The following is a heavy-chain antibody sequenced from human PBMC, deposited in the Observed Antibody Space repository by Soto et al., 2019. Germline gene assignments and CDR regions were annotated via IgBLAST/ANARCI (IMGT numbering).Heavy chain of an antibody. Sequence: ASVKVSCKASGVTFSSYAICWERQAPGQGLEWMGGIVPKFGKTNYAQKFQGRVTMSEDTSTSTAYMEVSSLRSEDTAVYYCATEYYYDSSGYYYGMDVWGQGTTVTVSS. D-gene: IGHD3-22*01. CDR2: IVPKFGKT. V-gene: IGHV1-69*06. J-gene: IGHJ6*02. CDR1: GVTFSSYA. CDR3: ATEYYYDSSGYYYGMDV.